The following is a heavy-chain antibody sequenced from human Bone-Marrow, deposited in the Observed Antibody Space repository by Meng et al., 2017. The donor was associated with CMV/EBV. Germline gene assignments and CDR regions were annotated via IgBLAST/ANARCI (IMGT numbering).Heavy chain of an antibody. Sequence: GGSLRPSSVGARFRFSTHGMHWVRQAPGKGLEWMSFIRYDGKNKYYIDSVKGRFTISRDNSKDTLYLKMDSLTTEDTAVYYCAKDQTASGKDLPLELWGQGTLVTVAS. CDR2: IRYDGKNK. D-gene: IGHD4-23*01. CDR1: RFRFSTHG. J-gene: IGHJ4*02. V-gene: IGHV3-30*02. CDR3: AKDQTASGKDLPLEL.